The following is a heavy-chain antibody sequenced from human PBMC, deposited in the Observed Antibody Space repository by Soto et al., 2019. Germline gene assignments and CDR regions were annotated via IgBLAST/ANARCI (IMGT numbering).Heavy chain of an antibody. D-gene: IGHD1-26*01. Sequence: GESLKISCAASGFTFSSYAMSWVRQAPGKGLEWVSAISGSGGSTYYADSVKGRFTISRDNSKNTLYLQMNSLRAEDTAVYYCAKDSGGSGRTGIVGYWGQGTLVTVSS. J-gene: IGHJ4*02. CDR3: AKDSGGSGRTGIVGY. CDR1: GFTFSSYA. CDR2: ISGSGGST. V-gene: IGHV3-23*01.